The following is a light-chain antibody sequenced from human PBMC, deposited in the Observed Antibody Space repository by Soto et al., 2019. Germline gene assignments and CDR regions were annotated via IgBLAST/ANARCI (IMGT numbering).Light chain of an antibody. Sequence: EIVLTQSPATLSLSPGERATLSCRASQSVSSYLAWYQQKPGQAPRLLIYDASNRATGIPARFSGSGSGTEFTLTISSLQSEDFAVYYCQQYNNWPRTFGQGDQGGYQ. V-gene: IGKV3-11*01. J-gene: IGKJ1*01. CDR3: QQYNNWPRT. CDR1: QSVSSY. CDR2: DAS.